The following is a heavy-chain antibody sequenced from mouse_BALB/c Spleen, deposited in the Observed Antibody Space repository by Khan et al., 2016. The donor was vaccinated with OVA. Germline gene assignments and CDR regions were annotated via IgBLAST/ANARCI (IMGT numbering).Heavy chain of an antibody. J-gene: IGHJ3*01. CDR1: GYTFTSYT. V-gene: IGHV1-4*01. CDR3: VRDGAYYRNDGWFAY. Sequence: QMQLEESGAELARPGASVKMSCKASGYTFTSYTIHWIKQRPGQGLEWIGYINPSNGYTNYNQKFKDKATLTADKSSTTAYMQLSSLTSDDSAVYNSVRDGAYYRNDGWFAYWGQGTLVTVSA. D-gene: IGHD2-14*01. CDR2: INPSNGYT.